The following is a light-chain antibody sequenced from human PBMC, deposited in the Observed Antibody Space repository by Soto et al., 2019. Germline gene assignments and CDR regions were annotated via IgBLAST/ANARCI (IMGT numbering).Light chain of an antibody. CDR3: QHDNSYSES. CDR2: KAS. J-gene: IGKJ1*01. V-gene: IGKV1-5*03. Sequence: DIQMTQSPSTLSGSVGDRVTITCRASQTISSWLAWYQQKPGKAPKLLIYKASTLKSGVPSRFSGSGSGTEFTLTISRLQPDDFATYYCQHDNSYSESFGQGNKVELK. CDR1: QTISSW.